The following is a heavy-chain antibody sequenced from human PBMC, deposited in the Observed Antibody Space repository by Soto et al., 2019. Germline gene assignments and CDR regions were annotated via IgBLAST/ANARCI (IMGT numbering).Heavy chain of an antibody. D-gene: IGHD2-15*01. CDR3: AGFVGEAPYDLYFDV. J-gene: IGHJ2*01. CDR1: GGSFTVFP. Sequence: QVQLVQSGAEVEKTGSSVKVSCRASGGSFTVFPVSWVRQAPGQGLEWMGRFLPALGVPNYAQKFQGRVRITADTSTGTTYLELSRLRSEDTAMYYCAGFVGEAPYDLYFDVWVRGTLVTVSS. CDR2: FLPALGVP. V-gene: IGHV1-69*02.